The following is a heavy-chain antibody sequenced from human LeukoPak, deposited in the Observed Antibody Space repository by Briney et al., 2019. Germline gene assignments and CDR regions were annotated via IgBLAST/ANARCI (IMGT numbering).Heavy chain of an antibody. V-gene: IGHV4-59*08. Sequence: TSETLSLTCTVSGGSISSNYWGWIRQPPGKGLEWLGYIYSSGSTNYNPSLKSRLTISVDTSKNQFSLKLSSVTAADTAVYYCAKRAVTTAAYLWFDPWGQGTLATVSS. CDR3: AKRAVTTAAYLWFDP. D-gene: IGHD2-2*01. CDR1: GGSISSNY. J-gene: IGHJ5*02. CDR2: IYSSGST.